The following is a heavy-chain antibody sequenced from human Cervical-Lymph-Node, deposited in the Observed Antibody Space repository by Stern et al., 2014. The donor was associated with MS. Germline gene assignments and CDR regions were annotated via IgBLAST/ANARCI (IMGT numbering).Heavy chain of an antibody. D-gene: IGHD1-1*01. Sequence: VQLLESGGGVVQPGRSLRLSCAASGFTFSSYGMHWVRQAPGKGLEWVAVISYDGSNKYYADSVKGRFTISRDNSKNTLYLQMNSLRAEDTAVYCCAKDQTGTPWYWGQGTLVTVSS. V-gene: IGHV3-30*18. CDR1: GFTFSSYG. CDR3: AKDQTGTPWY. CDR2: ISYDGSNK. J-gene: IGHJ4*02.